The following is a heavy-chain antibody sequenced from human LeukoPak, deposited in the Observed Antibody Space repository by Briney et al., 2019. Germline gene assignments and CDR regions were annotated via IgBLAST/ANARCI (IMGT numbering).Heavy chain of an antibody. Sequence: PGGSLRLSCAASGFTVSRNYMSWVRQAPGKGLEWVLVIYADGTTYYADSVKGRFTISRDNSKNTLYLQTNSLRAEDTAVYYCARDLEGYFDYWGQGTLVTVSS. J-gene: IGHJ4*02. CDR1: GFTVSRNY. CDR2: IYADGTT. CDR3: ARDLEGYFDY. V-gene: IGHV3-53*01. D-gene: IGHD1-1*01.